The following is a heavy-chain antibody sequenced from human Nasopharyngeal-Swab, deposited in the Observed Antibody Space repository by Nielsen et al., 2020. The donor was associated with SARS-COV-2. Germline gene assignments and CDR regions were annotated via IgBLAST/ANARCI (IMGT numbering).Heavy chain of an antibody. Sequence: GGSLRLSCAASGFTFSSYAMSWVRQAPGKGLEWVSAISGSGGSTYYADSVKGRFTISRDNSKNPLYLQMNSLRAEDTAVYYCAKPLAYCGGDCYWGDAFDIWGQGTMVTVSS. CDR2: ISGSGGST. CDR3: AKPLAYCGGDCYWGDAFDI. D-gene: IGHD2-21*01. V-gene: IGHV3-23*01. J-gene: IGHJ3*02. CDR1: GFTFSSYA.